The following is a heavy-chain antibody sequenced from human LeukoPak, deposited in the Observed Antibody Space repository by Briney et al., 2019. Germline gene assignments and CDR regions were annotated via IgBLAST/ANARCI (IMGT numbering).Heavy chain of an antibody. D-gene: IGHD3-22*01. V-gene: IGHV1-3*01. CDR3: ARDPASGYYHGNWYFDV. CDR2: INAGNGDT. J-gene: IGHJ2*01. CDR1: GYTFAKYA. Sequence: ASVKVSCKASGYTFAKYAIHWVRQAPGQRLEWMGWINAGNGDTRYSQKFQGRVTITRDTSASTAYMELSSLRSEDTAVYYCARDPASGYYHGNWYFDVWGRGTLVTVSS.